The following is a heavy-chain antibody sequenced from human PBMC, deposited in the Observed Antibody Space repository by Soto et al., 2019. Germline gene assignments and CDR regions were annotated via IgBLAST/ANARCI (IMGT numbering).Heavy chain of an antibody. Sequence: GGSLRLSCAASGFTFSSYWMHWVRQAPGKGLEWVSRINSDGSSTSYADSVKGRFTISRDNAKNTLYLQMNSLRAEDTAVYYCARDMTVAGTQVDDFDIRGPGTMVTVSS. D-gene: IGHD6-19*01. V-gene: IGHV3-74*01. CDR2: INSDGSST. CDR3: ARDMTVAGTQVDDFDI. J-gene: IGHJ3*02. CDR1: GFTFSSYW.